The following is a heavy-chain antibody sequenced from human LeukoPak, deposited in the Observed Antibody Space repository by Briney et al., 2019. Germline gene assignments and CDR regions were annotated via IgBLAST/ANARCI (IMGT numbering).Heavy chain of an antibody. CDR2: IWYDGSNK. J-gene: IGHJ6*03. V-gene: IGHV3-33*01. CDR3: ARAIDDYYYYYYMDV. Sequence: GRSLRLSCAASGFTFSSYGMHWVRQAPGKGLEWVAVIWYDGSNKYYADSVKGRFTISRDNSKNTLYLQMNSLRAEDTAAYYCARAIDDYYYYYYMDVWGKGTTVTVSS. CDR1: GFTFSSYG.